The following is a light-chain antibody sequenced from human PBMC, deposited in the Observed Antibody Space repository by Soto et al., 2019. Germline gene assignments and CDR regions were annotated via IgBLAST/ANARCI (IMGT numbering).Light chain of an antibody. V-gene: IGLV2-14*03. CDR1: SSDIGRYDY. CDR2: RII. CDR3: GSYTSATTWV. J-gene: IGLJ3*02. Sequence: QSALTQPASVSGSPGQSITISCTGTSSDIGRYDYVSWYQQFPGKAPKLMIYRIINRPSGFSDRFSGSKSGNSASLSSSGLQPEDEASYFCGSYTSATTWVFGGGTKLTVL.